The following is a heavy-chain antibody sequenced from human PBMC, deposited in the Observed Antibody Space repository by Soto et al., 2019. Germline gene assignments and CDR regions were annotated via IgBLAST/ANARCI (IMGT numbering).Heavy chain of an antibody. J-gene: IGHJ2*01. V-gene: IGHV3-74*01. CDR2: INSDGSST. CDR3: ARGGSLNWYFDL. Sequence: EVQLVESGGGLVQPGGSLRLSCAASGFTFSSYWMHWVRQAPGKGLVWVSRINSDGSSTSYADSVKGRFTISRDNAKNTLYLQMNSLRAEDSAVYYCARGGSLNWYFDLWGRGTLVTVSS. CDR1: GFTFSSYW. D-gene: IGHD1-26*01.